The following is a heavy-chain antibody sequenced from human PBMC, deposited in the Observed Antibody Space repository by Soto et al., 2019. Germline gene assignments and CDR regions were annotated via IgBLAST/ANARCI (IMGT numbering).Heavy chain of an antibody. Sequence: PGGSLRLSCAASGFTFETSSINCLRQTPGKGLEWVASISATSLYIYYADSVRGRFTISRENAKNTVFLQMDGLTAEDTAIYFCARDLGGGAHYGMDVWGQATTVTVSS. D-gene: IGHD3-16*01. J-gene: IGHJ6*02. CDR2: ISATSLYI. CDR3: ARDLGGGAHYGMDV. CDR1: GFTFETSS. V-gene: IGHV3-21*06.